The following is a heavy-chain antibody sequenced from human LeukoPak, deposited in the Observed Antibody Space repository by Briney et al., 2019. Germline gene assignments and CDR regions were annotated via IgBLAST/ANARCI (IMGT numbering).Heavy chain of an antibody. Sequence: PSQTLSLTCTVSGGSISSGDYYWSWIRQPPGKGLEWIAYMYYSGSTYYNPSLKSRVTMSADTSKNQLSLKLSSVTAADTAVYYCAGSIAARPGEYNWFDPWGQGTLVTVSS. CDR2: MYYSGST. CDR3: AGSIAARPGEYNWFDP. CDR1: GGSISSGDYY. J-gene: IGHJ5*02. V-gene: IGHV4-30-4*01. D-gene: IGHD6-6*01.